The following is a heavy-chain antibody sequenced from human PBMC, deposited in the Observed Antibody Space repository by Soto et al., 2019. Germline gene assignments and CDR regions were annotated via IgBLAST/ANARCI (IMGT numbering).Heavy chain of an antibody. CDR3: ARGEARWENYFDY. V-gene: IGHV4-4*02. D-gene: IGHD1-26*01. CDR1: GGSIISSNW. J-gene: IGHJ4*02. Sequence: TSETLSLTCAVSGGSIISSNWWSWVRQPPGKGLEWIGEIYHSGSTNYNPSLKSRVTISVDKSKNQFSLKLSSVTAADTAVYYCARGEARWENYFDYWGQGTLVTVSS. CDR2: IYHSGST.